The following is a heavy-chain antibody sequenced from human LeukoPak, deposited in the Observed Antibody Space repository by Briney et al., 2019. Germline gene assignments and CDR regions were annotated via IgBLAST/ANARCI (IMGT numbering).Heavy chain of an antibody. V-gene: IGHV3-30*03. CDR1: GFTFSSYG. CDR3: AREGMGTTFSAWFDP. CDR2: VSSEGTID. Sequence: GGTLRLSCAASGFTFSSYGMSWVRQAPGKGLEWVAVVSSEGTIDYYADSVRGRFTVSRDNSKNTMFLQFNTLRPEDTAVYYCAREGMGTTFSAWFDPWGQGTLVTVSS. J-gene: IGHJ5*02. D-gene: IGHD1-7*01.